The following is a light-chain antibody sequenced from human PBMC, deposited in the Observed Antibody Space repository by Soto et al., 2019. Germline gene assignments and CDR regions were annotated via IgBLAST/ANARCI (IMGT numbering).Light chain of an antibody. Sequence: EIVLTQSPGTLSLSPGERATLSCRASQSVSNNVAWYQHKPGQAPRLLIYGASFRATGMPARFSGSGFGTEFTLTISSLQPDDFATYYCQQYNSYSFGQGTKVDIK. J-gene: IGKJ1*01. CDR1: QSVSNN. V-gene: IGKV3-15*01. CDR3: QQYNSYS. CDR2: GAS.